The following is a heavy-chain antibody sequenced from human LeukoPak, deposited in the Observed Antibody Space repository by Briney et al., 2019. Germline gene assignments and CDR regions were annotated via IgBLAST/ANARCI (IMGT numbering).Heavy chain of an antibody. CDR3: ARLPYDYGDYPIDY. CDR1: GGSVSTISHF. V-gene: IGHV4-39*01. Sequence: KPSETLSLTCTVSGGSVSTISHFWDWVRQPPGKGLEWIVSLSDTGTTYYNPSLESRVTMSVDTSKNQFSLKLSSVTAADTAVYYCARLPYDYGDYPIDYWGQGTLVTVSS. D-gene: IGHD4-17*01. CDR2: LSDTGTT. J-gene: IGHJ4*02.